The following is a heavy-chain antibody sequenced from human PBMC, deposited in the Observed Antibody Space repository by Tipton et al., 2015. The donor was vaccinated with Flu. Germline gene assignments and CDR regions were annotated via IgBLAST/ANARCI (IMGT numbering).Heavy chain of an antibody. D-gene: IGHD3-22*01. Sequence: TLSLTCTVSGGSISSYCWSWIRQPPGKGLEWIGYIYYSGSTNYNPSLKSRVTISVDTSKNQFSLKLSSVTAADTAVYYCASGLYDSSGYPHWGQGTLVTVSS. CDR3: ASGLYDSSGYPH. V-gene: IGHV4-59*01. J-gene: IGHJ4*02. CDR2: IYYSGST. CDR1: GGSISSYC.